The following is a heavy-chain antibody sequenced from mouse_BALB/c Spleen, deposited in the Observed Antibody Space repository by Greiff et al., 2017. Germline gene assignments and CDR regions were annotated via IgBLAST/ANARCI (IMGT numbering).Heavy chain of an antibody. D-gene: IGHD1-1*01. J-gene: IGHJ2*01. Sequence: QVQLKQSAAELARPGASVKMSCKASGYTFTSYTMHWVKQRPGQGLEWIGYINPSSGYTEYNQKFKDKTTLTADKSSSTAYMQLSSLTSEDSAVYYCARSNYYGSSYGYWGQGTTPTVSS. CDR3: ARSNYYGSSYGY. CDR1: GYTFTSYT. CDR2: INPSSGYT. V-gene: IGHV1-4*02.